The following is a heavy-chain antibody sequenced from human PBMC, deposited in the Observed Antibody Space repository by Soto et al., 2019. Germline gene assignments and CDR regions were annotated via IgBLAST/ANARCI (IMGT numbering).Heavy chain of an antibody. J-gene: IGHJ6*02. D-gene: IGHD1-26*01. CDR3: AGDGTPGGYYYYYGMDV. Sequence: QVQLVESGGGVVQPGRSLRLSCAASGFTFSSYGMHWVRQAPGKGLEWVAVIWYDGSNKYYADSVKGRFTISRDNSKNTLYLQMNSLRAEDTAVYYCAGDGTPGGYYYYYGMDVWGQGTTVTVSS. V-gene: IGHV3-33*01. CDR2: IWYDGSNK. CDR1: GFTFSSYG.